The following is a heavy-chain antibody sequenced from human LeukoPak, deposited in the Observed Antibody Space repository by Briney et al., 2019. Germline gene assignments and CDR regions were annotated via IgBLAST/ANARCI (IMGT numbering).Heavy chain of an antibody. CDR3: ARGFEYYYGSGSLGWFDP. D-gene: IGHD3-10*01. CDR2: IDHSGST. Sequence: KPSETLSLTCAVYGGSFSGYYWSWIRQPPGKGLEWIGEIDHSGSTNYNPSLKSRVTISVDTSKNQFSLKLSSVTAADTAVYYCARGFEYYYGSGSLGWFDPWGQGTLVTVSS. CDR1: GGSFSGYY. V-gene: IGHV4-34*01. J-gene: IGHJ5*02.